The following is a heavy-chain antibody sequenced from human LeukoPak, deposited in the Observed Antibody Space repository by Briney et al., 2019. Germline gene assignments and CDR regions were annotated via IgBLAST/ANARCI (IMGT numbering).Heavy chain of an antibody. D-gene: IGHD3-22*01. J-gene: IGHJ6*02. V-gene: IGHV3-21*01. CDR2: ISGSSTYI. CDR3: AREMIGRVYGMDV. Sequence: GGSLRLSCAASGFTFGSFSMKWVRQAPGKGLEWVSSISGSSTYIYYADSVKGRLTIARDNAKNSLYLQMNSLRAADTAVYYCAREMIGRVYGMDVWGQGTTVTVSS. CDR1: GFTFGSFS.